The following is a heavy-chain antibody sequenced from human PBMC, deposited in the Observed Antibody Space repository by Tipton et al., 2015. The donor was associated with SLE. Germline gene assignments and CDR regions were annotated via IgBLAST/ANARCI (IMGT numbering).Heavy chain of an antibody. Sequence: TLSLTCSVSGGSVTSSVYYWSWIRQHPGKGLEWIAYFYDDGGTKYRPSLQDRVTISMDTSRNQFSLTLRSVTAADTAVYFCARGPNWGLDDAFDIWGQGTMVSVSS. J-gene: IGHJ3*02. D-gene: IGHD7-27*01. CDR1: GGSVTSSVYY. CDR2: FYDDGGT. V-gene: IGHV4-31*03. CDR3: ARGPNWGLDDAFDI.